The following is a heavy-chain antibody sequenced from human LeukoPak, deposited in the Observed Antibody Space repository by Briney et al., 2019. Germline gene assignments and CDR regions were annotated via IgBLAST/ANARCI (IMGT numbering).Heavy chain of an antibody. CDR2: IYHTGST. CDR3: AAYCSGGNCLDY. J-gene: IGHJ4*02. V-gene: IGHV4-4*02. CDR1: GGSISRINW. Sequence: SGTLSLTCAVSGGSISRINWWNWVRQPPGKGLEWIGEIYHTGSTNYNPSLKSRVTMSVDKPRNLFSLRLSSVTAADTAVYYCAAYCSGGNCLDYWGQGTLVTVSS. D-gene: IGHD2-15*01.